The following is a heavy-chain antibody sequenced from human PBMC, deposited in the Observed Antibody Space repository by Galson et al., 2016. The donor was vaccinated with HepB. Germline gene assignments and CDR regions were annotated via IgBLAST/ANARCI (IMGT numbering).Heavy chain of an antibody. CDR2: IYSSGNT. J-gene: IGHJ4*02. Sequence: SETLSLTCNVSGGSVSGSYWSWIRQPPGKALAWLGWIYSSGNTAYNPSLRSRITMSVDTSKSQLSLNQTSVTAADTALYYVASDLGVVAGYAYWGQGILVTVTS. CDR3: ASDLGVVAGYAY. D-gene: IGHD3-10*01. V-gene: IGHV4-59*02. CDR1: GGSVSGSY.